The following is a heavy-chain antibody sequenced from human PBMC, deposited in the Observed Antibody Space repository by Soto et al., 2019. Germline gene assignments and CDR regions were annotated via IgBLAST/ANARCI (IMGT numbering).Heavy chain of an antibody. CDR1: GGTFSSYA. Sequence: SVKVSCKASGGTFSSYAISWVRQAPGQGLEWMGGIIPIFGTANYAQKFQGRVTITADESTSTAYMELSSLRSEDTAVYYCARDTAAGTLWFDPWAQGTLVTVSS. CDR2: IIPIFGTA. V-gene: IGHV1-69*13. CDR3: ARDTAAGTLWFDP. D-gene: IGHD6-13*01. J-gene: IGHJ5*02.